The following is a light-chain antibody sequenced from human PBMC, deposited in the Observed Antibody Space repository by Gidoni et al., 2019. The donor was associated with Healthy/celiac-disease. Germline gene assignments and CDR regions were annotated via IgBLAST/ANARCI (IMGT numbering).Light chain of an antibody. CDR3: QQYGSSPTWT. V-gene: IGKV3-20*01. CDR2: GAS. CDR1: QRVSSSY. Sequence: EIVLTQSPGTLSLSQGERATLSCRASQRVSSSYLAWYQQKPGQAPRLLIYGASSRATGIPDRFSGSGSGTDFTLTISRLEPEDFAVYYCQQYGSSPTWTFGQGTKVEIK. J-gene: IGKJ1*01.